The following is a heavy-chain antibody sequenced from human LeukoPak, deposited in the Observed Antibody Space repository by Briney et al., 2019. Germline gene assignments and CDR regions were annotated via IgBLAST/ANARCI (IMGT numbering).Heavy chain of an antibody. J-gene: IGHJ4*02. Sequence: SETLSLTCTVSGGSISSYYWSWIRQPPGKGLEWIGYIYYSGSTNYIPSLKSRVTISVDTSKNQFSLKLSSVTAADTAVYYCARGMTTVTTWDFDYWGQGTLVTVSS. D-gene: IGHD4-11*01. CDR3: ARGMTTVTTWDFDY. CDR1: GGSISSYY. V-gene: IGHV4-59*01. CDR2: IYYSGST.